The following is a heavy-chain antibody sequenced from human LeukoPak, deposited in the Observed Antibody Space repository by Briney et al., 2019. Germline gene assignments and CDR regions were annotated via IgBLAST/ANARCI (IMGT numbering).Heavy chain of an antibody. CDR2: ISSTGSTM. J-gene: IGHJ4*02. V-gene: IGHV3-48*03. CDR3: ARGTMYYYDSSGYYDY. CDR1: GFSFSSYE. Sequence: GGSLRLSCAASGFSFSSYELNWVRQAPGKGLEWVSYISSTGSTMYYADSVKGRFTISRDNAKNSLYLQMNSLRAEDTAVYYCARGTMYYYDSSGYYDYWGQGTLVTVSS. D-gene: IGHD3-22*01.